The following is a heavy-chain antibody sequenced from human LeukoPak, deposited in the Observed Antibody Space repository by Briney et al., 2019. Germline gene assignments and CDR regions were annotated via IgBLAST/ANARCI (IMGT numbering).Heavy chain of an antibody. CDR3: ARGDYDFWSGYYVRARVRANDAFDI. J-gene: IGHJ3*02. D-gene: IGHD3-3*01. CDR2: INHSGST. Sequence: SETLSLTCAVYGGSFSGYYWSWIRQPPGKGLEWIGEINHSGSTNYNPSLKSRVTISVDTSKNQFSLKLSSVTAADTAVYYCARGDYDFWSGYYVRARVRANDAFDIWGQGTMVTVSS. V-gene: IGHV4-34*01. CDR1: GGSFSGYY.